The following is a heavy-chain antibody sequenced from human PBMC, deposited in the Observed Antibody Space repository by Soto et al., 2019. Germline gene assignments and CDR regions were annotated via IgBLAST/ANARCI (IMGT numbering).Heavy chain of an antibody. CDR1: GGAMYAYY. D-gene: IGHD5-12*01. J-gene: IGHJ4*01. Sequence: SETLSLTCTVSGGAMYAYYWSWIRQSPGKGLEWIANIYYSGRTNYNPSLKSRVTISVDTSKGQFSLRLRSVTAADTAVYYCARGGHDFAFDYWGHGGLVTVSS. V-gene: IGHV4-59*01. CDR3: ARGGHDFAFDY. CDR2: IYYSGRT.